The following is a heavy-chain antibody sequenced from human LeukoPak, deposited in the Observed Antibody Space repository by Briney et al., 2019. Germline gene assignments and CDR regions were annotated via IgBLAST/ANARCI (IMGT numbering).Heavy chain of an antibody. Sequence: GGSLRLSCAPSGFNFSTYPMHWVRQAPGKGLEWVAFIQYDGSNKYYADSVKGRFTISRDNSKNTLFLQMNSLRAEDTAVYYCAKDLGYCGVGSCTTIDYWGQGTLVTVSS. CDR3: AKDLGYCGVGSCTTIDY. CDR1: GFNFSTYP. CDR2: IQYDGSNK. J-gene: IGHJ4*02. D-gene: IGHD2-15*01. V-gene: IGHV3-30*02.